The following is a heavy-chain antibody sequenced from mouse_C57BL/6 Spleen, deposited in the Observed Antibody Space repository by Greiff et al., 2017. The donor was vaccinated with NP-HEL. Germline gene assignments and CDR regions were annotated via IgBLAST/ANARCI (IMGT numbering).Heavy chain of an antibody. D-gene: IGHD1-1*01. V-gene: IGHV5-17*01. Sequence: EVHLVESGGGLVKPGGSLKLSCAASGFTFSDYGMHWVRQAPEKGLEWVAYISSGSSTIYYADTVKGRFTISRDNAKNTLFLQMTSLRSEDTAMYYCARYSPITTVVATRGYYAMDYWGQGTSVTVSS. CDR2: ISSGSSTI. CDR3: ARYSPITTVVATRGYYAMDY. CDR1: GFTFSDYG. J-gene: IGHJ4*01.